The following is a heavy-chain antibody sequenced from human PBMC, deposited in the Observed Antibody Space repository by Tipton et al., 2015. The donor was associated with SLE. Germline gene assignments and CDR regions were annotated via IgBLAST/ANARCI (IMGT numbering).Heavy chain of an antibody. CDR1: GGSISSSSYY. CDR2: IYYSGST. J-gene: IGHJ4*02. Sequence: TLSLTCTVSGGSISSSSYYWGWIPQPPGKWLEWIGSIYYSGSTYYNPSLKSRVTISVDTSKNQFSLKLSSVTAADTAVYYCARTDIVVVPAALYYFDYWGQGTLVTVSS. CDR3: ARTDIVVVPAALYYFDY. D-gene: IGHD2-2*01. V-gene: IGHV4-39*07.